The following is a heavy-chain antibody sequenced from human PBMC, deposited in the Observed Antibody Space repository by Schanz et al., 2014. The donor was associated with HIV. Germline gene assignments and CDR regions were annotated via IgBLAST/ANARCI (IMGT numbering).Heavy chain of an antibody. V-gene: IGHV3-49*05. Sequence: EVQLVESGGGLVKPGRSLRLSCTTSGFTFSDYPVSWLRQAPGKGLEWVGFIKSKAYGGTPEYAASVKGRFTISRDDSKSIAYLQLNSLRAEDTAVYYCARVFGRTYGWPDYWGQGTLVTVSS. D-gene: IGHD3-10*01. J-gene: IGHJ4*02. CDR1: GFTFSDYP. CDR2: IKSKAYGGTP. CDR3: ARVFGRTYGWPDY.